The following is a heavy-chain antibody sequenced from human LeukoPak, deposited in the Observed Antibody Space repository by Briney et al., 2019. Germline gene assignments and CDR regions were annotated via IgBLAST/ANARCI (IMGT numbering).Heavy chain of an antibody. J-gene: IGHJ4*02. CDR3: AKLQGAGGDNPFDY. V-gene: IGHV3-30*18. Sequence: PGGSLRLSCAASGFTFSSYGMHWVRQAPGKGLEWVAVISYDGSNKYYADSVKGRFTISRDNSKNTLYLQMNSLRVEDTAVYYCAKLQGAGGDNPFDYWGQGTLVTVSS. D-gene: IGHD4-23*01. CDR2: ISYDGSNK. CDR1: GFTFSSYG.